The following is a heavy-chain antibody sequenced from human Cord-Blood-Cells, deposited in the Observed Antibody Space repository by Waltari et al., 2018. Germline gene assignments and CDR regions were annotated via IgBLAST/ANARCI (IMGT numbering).Heavy chain of an antibody. CDR3: ARGSSWYFDY. D-gene: IGHD6-13*01. CDR2: IKQDGSEK. CDR1: GFTFSSYW. V-gene: IGHV3-7*01. Sequence: EVQLVESGGGLVQPGGSLRLSCADSGFTFSSYWMSWGGQAPGKGLEWVANIKQDGSEKYYVDSVKGRFTISRDNAKNSLYLQMNSLRAEDTAVYYCARGSSWYFDYWGQGTLVTVSS. J-gene: IGHJ4*02.